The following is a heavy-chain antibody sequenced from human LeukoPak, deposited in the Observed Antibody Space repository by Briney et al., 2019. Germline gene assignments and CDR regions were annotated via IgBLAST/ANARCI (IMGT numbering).Heavy chain of an antibody. J-gene: IGHJ3*02. CDR2: ISSSGSTI. CDR3: AKGREMSRITMVRGVPDAFDI. V-gene: IGHV3-48*03. D-gene: IGHD3-10*01. CDR1: GFTFSSYE. Sequence: GGSLRLSCAASGFTFSSYEMNWVRQAPGKGLEWVSYISSSGSTIYYADSVKGRFTISRDNAKNSLYLQMNSLRAEDTAVYYCAKGREMSRITMVRGVPDAFDIWGQGTMVTVSS.